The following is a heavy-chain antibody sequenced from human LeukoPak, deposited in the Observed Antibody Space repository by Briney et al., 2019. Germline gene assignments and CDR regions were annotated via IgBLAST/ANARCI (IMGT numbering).Heavy chain of an antibody. J-gene: IGHJ5*01. CDR2: IKEDGGEM. D-gene: IGHD3-22*01. Sequence: GGSLRLSCEASGFTFSSFWMSWVRQAPGKGLEWVANIKEDGGEMFYVDSVKGRFTISRDNAKNSLSLQVNSLRAEDTAIYFCATYLYASSAFDSWGQGTLVTVSS. CDR1: GFTFSSFW. CDR3: ATYLYASSAFDS. V-gene: IGHV3-7*05.